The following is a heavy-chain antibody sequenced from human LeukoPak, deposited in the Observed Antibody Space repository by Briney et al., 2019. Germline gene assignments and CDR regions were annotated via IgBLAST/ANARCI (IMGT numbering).Heavy chain of an antibody. CDR2: ISSSSSYI. CDR3: AKFALRYCSGGSCHPFDY. Sequence: PGGSLRLSCAASGFTFSSYSMNWVRQAPGKGLEWASSISSSSSYIYYADSVKGRFIISRDNSKNTLYLQMNSLRAEDTAVYYCAKFALRYCSGGSCHPFDYWGQGTLVTVSS. CDR1: GFTFSSYS. V-gene: IGHV3-21*04. J-gene: IGHJ4*02. D-gene: IGHD2-15*01.